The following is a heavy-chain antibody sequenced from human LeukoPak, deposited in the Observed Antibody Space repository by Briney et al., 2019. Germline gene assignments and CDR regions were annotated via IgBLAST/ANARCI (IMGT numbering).Heavy chain of an antibody. Sequence: PGRSLRLSCAASGFTFSSYAMSWVRQARGKGLEWVSAISGSGGSTYYADSVKGRFTISRDNSKNTLYLQMYSLRAEDTAVYYCAKGPTAMVSSIDYWGQGTLVTVSS. CDR1: GFTFSSYA. J-gene: IGHJ4*02. CDR3: AKGPTAMVSSIDY. CDR2: ISGSGGST. V-gene: IGHV3-23*01. D-gene: IGHD5-18*01.